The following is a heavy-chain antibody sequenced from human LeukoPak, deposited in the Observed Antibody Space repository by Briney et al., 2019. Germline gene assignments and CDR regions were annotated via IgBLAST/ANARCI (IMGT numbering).Heavy chain of an antibody. D-gene: IGHD1-26*01. CDR3: ATGEGQMGASVANRWPKVYDY. V-gene: IGHV1-24*01. Sequence: ASVKVSCKVSGYTLTELSMHWVRQAPGKGLEWMGGFDPEDGETIYAQKFQGRVTMTEDTSTDTAYMELSSLRSEDTAVYYCATGEGQMGASVANRWPKVYDYWGQGTLVTVSS. CDR1: GYTLTELS. CDR2: FDPEDGET. J-gene: IGHJ4*02.